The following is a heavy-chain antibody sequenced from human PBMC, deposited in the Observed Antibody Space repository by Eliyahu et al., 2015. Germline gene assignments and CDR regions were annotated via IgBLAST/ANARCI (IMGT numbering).Heavy chain of an antibody. CDR3: AKHRGGDWGGFDY. D-gene: IGHD2-21*02. CDR2: INYXGSNK. CDR1: XFPFGPXG. Sequence: QAQLVESGGGVVQPGKXLTLSCAASXFPFGPXGMHGXRXAPGKGPEWVXIINYXGSNKYYADSVKGRFTISRDNSKYTLFLQMNSLRPEDTAMYYCAKHRGGDWGGFDYWGRGTLVTVSS. J-gene: IGHJ4*02. V-gene: IGHV3-30*18.